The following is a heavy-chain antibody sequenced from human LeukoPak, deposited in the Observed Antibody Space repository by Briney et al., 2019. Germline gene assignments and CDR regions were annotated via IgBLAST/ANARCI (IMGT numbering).Heavy chain of an antibody. Sequence: SDTLSLTCTVSGDSVSGYYGSWIRQPPGKGLEWIGYFYTSANTNYNPSLKSRVTMSVDTPKNQFSLKLTSVTAADTAVYYCARGLRDEERHYGYYYMDVWGKGTTVTVSS. V-gene: IGHV4-4*09. CDR1: GDSVSGYY. CDR2: FYTSANT. CDR3: ARGLRDEERHYGYYYMDV. D-gene: IGHD3-22*01. J-gene: IGHJ6*03.